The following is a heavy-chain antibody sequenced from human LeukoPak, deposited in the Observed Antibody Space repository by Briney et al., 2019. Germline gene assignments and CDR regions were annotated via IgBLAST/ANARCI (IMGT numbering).Heavy chain of an antibody. CDR1: EFSVGSNY. Sequence: GGSLRLSCAASEFSVGSNYMTWVRQTPGKGLEWISSITTSSSYTFYADSVKGRFTISRANARNSLYLQMNSLTAEDTAVYYCARDPYSGAYGDTYYYYMDVWGKGTTLTISS. V-gene: IGHV3-21*01. J-gene: IGHJ6*03. CDR2: ITTSSSYT. D-gene: IGHD1-26*01. CDR3: ARDPYSGAYGDTYYYYMDV.